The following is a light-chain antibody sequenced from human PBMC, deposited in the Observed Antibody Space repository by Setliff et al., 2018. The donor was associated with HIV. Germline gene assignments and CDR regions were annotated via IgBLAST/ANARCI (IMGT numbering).Light chain of an antibody. CDR3: CSNTGSNTFV. Sequence: QSVLAQPASVSGSPGQSITISCTGTSNDVGRYDLVSWYQQHPARAPKLIIYQATRRPSGVSNRFSGSKSGNVASLTISGLQAEDVADYYCCSNTGSNTFVFGTGTKVTVL. J-gene: IGLJ1*01. CDR1: SNDVGRYDL. V-gene: IGLV2-23*01. CDR2: QAT.